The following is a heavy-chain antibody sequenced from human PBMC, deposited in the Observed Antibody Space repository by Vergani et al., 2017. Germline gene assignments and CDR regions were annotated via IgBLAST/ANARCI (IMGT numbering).Heavy chain of an antibody. V-gene: IGHV3-33*06. D-gene: IGHD4-11*01. J-gene: IGHJ4*02. CDR1: GFTFSNYV. CDR3: AKDLSYSTAWPHFDS. Sequence: QVQLVESGGGVVQPGRSLRLSCAASGFTFSNYVMHWVRQAPGKGLERVTVIWSDGKNKYYADSVKGRFTISRDNSKNTVYLQMNSLRAEDTAVYYCAKDLSYSTAWPHFDSRGQGTLVTVSS. CDR2: IWSDGKNK.